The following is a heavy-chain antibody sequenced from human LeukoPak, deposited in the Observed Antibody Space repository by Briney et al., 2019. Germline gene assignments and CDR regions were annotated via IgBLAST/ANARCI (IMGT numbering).Heavy chain of an antibody. J-gene: IGHJ4*02. CDR1: GYTFTGYY. CDR2: ISAYNGDT. Sequence: ASVKVSCKASGYTFTGYYMHWVRQAPGQGLEWMGWISAYNGDTHYAQKLQGRVTMTTDTSTSTAYMDLRSLTSDDTAVYYCARGGYYGSGSFPDYWGQGTLVTVSS. D-gene: IGHD3-10*01. CDR3: ARGGYYGSGSFPDY. V-gene: IGHV1-18*04.